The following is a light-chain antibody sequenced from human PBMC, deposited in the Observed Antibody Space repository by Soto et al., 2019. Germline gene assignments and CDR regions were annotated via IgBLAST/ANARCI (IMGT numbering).Light chain of an antibody. J-gene: IGLJ2*01. Sequence: QSVLTQPASVSGSLGQSITISCTGTSSDVGGYNYVSWYQQHPGKDPKVVIFEVTKRPSGVSSRFSGSKSGNTASLTVSGLQAEDEGHYYCSSYTSSSTVLFGGGTKVTVL. V-gene: IGLV2-14*01. CDR3: SSYTSSSTVL. CDR1: SSDVGGYNY. CDR2: EVT.